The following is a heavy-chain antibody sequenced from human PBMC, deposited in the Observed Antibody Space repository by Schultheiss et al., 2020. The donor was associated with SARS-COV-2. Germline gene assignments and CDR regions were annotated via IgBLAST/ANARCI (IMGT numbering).Heavy chain of an antibody. CDR1: GGSVSSGSYY. D-gene: IGHD5-18*01. V-gene: IGHV4-61*01. CDR2: INHSGST. J-gene: IGHJ4*02. CDR3: ARGPWSYGYPSLFGY. Sequence: SETLSLTCTVSGGSVSSGSYYWTWIRQPPGKGLEWIGEINHSGSTNYNPSLKSRVTISVDTSRNQFSLKLSSVTAADTAVYYCARGPWSYGYPSLFGYWGQGTLVTVSS.